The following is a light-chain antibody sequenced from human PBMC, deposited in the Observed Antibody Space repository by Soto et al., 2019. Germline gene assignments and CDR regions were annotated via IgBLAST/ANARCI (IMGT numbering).Light chain of an antibody. V-gene: IGKV1-5*03. CDR1: QSISSW. CDR2: KAS. Sequence: DIQMTQSPSTLSASVGDRVTITCRASQSISSWLAWYQQKPGKAPKLLIYKASTLQSGVPSRFSGSGSGTEFTLAISSLQPDDSATYYCQQDNDNLTFGQGTKVEIK. J-gene: IGKJ1*01. CDR3: QQDNDNLT.